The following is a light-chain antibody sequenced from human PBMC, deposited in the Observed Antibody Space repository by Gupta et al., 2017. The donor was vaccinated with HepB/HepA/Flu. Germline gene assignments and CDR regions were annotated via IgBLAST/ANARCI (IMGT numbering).Light chain of an antibody. V-gene: IGKV3-20*01. J-gene: IGKJ1*01. Sequence: IVLTQSPGSLFLSPGERATLSCRHRQIISSTYLAWYQQKPGQATRLFIYGASSRATGISDRFSGSGSGTNFNLTISRLEPEDFAVDYCQQYGTSPRTFGQGTKVEVK. CDR2: GAS. CDR1: QIISSTY. CDR3: QQYGTSPRT.